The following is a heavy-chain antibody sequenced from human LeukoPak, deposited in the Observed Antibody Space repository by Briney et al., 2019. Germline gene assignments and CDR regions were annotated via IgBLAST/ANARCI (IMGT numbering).Heavy chain of an antibody. V-gene: IGHV3-30-3*01. CDR2: ISYDGSNK. CDR1: GFTFSSYA. CDR3: ARVEYSSSCTDY. D-gene: IGHD6-13*01. J-gene: IGHJ4*02. Sequence: GGSLRLSCAASGFTFSSYATHWVRQAPGKGLEWVAVISYDGSNKYYADSVKGRFTISRDNSKNTLYLQMNSLRTEDTAVYYCARVEYSSSCTDYWGQGTLVTVSS.